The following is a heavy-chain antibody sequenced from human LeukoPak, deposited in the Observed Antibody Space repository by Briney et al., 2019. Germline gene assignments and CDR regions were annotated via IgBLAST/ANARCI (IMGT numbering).Heavy chain of an antibody. D-gene: IGHD2-21*01. CDR1: GGSISSGDYY. CDR3: ARNLGWGAFDI. V-gene: IGHV4-30-4*01. CDR2: IYYSGST. Sequence: SETLSLTCTVSGGSISSGDYYWSWIRQPPGKGLEWIGYIYYSGSTFYNPSLRSRVTMSVDRSKNQFSLNLNSVTAADTAVYYCARNLGWGAFDIWGQGTMVTVSS. J-gene: IGHJ3*02.